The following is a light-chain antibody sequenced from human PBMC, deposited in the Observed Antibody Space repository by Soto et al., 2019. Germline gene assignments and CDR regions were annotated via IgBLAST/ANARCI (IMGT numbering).Light chain of an antibody. Sequence: QSVLTQSASLSGSPGQSITISCTGTSSDVGGYNYVSWYQQHPGKAPKLMIYDVNDRPSGVSHRFSGSKSGNTASLSISGLQAEDEADYYCSSYTSSTTDVFGTGTKVTVL. V-gene: IGLV2-14*03. J-gene: IGLJ1*01. CDR3: SSYTSSTTDV. CDR1: SSDVGGYNY. CDR2: DVN.